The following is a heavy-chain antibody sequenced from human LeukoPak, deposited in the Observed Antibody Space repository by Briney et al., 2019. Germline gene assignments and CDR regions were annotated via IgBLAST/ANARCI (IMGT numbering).Heavy chain of an antibody. V-gene: IGHV1-69*13. D-gene: IGHD6-6*01. CDR2: IIPILGTA. Sequence: ASVKVSCKASGGTFSSYAISWVRQAPGQGLEWMGGIIPILGTANYAQKFQARVTITADESTSTAYMELSSLRFEDTAVFYCARGAPQEHSSSSWPLGYWGQGTLVTVSS. CDR3: ARGAPQEHSSSSWPLGY. CDR1: GGTFSSYA. J-gene: IGHJ4*02.